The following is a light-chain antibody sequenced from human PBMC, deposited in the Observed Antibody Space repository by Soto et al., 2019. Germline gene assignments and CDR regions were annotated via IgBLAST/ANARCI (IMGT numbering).Light chain of an antibody. CDR3: CSYAGRNNFLL. CDR2: DVS. V-gene: IGLV2-8*01. J-gene: IGLJ2*01. CDR1: SSDVGAYKH. Sequence: QSALTQPPSASGSPGQSITISCTGTSSDVGAYKHVSWDQQHPGKAPKLIIYDVSGRPSGVPDRFSGSKSGNTASLTVSRLQAEDEAGYDCCSYAGRNNFLLFGGGTKVTVL.